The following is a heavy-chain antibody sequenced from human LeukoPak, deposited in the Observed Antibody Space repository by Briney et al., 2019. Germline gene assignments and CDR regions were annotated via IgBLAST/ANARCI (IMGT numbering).Heavy chain of an antibody. Sequence: ASVKVSCKASGYTISDYFMHWVRQAPGQGLEWMGWINPNTNGINYAQKFQGRVIMTRDTSINTAYMELRSLTSDDTAIYYCASARYIGHEPFDFWGQGTLVTVST. V-gene: IGHV1-2*02. CDR3: ASARYIGHEPFDF. CDR2: INPNTNGI. D-gene: IGHD3-9*01. CDR1: GYTISDYF. J-gene: IGHJ4*02.